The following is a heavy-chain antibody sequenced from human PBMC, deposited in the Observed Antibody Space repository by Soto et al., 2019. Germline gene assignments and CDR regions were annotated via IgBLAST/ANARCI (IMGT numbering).Heavy chain of an antibody. D-gene: IGHD5-18*01. V-gene: IGHV1-69*12. Sequence: QVQLVQSGAEVRKPGSSVKVSCKVSGGSFISYAISWVRQAPGQGLEWVGGIVPMFGRGNHAQRFQGRVTITADESTSTVHMELTSLRSEDTAVYYCARAGSPVETAMISQYFYGMDVWGLGTTVTVSS. J-gene: IGHJ6*02. CDR3: ARAGSPVETAMISQYFYGMDV. CDR2: IVPMFGRG. CDR1: GGSFISYA.